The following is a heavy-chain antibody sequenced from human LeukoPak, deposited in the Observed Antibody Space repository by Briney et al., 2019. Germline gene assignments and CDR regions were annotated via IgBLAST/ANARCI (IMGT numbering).Heavy chain of an antibody. Sequence: GGYLRLSCAASGFTFSSYAMGWVRQAPGKGLEWVSAITASGGNTYHADSVKGPITISRDNSKNTLDLQVNSLRAEDTAVYYCAKGNGYSYGRYYFDYWGQGTLVSVSS. J-gene: IGHJ4*02. CDR1: GFTFSSYA. CDR3: AKGNGYSYGRYYFDY. D-gene: IGHD5-18*01. CDR2: ITASGGNT. V-gene: IGHV3-23*01.